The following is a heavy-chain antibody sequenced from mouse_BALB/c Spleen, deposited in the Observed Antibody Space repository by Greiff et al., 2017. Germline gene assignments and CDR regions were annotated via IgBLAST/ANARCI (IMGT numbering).Heavy chain of an antibody. Sequence: EVQLVESGPSLVKPSQTLSLTCSVTGDSITSGYWNWIRKFPGNKLEYMGYISYSGSTYYNPSLKSRISITRDTSKNQYYLHLNSVTTEDTATYYCARSTTVVAYWYFDVWGAGTTVTVSS. D-gene: IGHD1-1*01. J-gene: IGHJ1*01. CDR3: ARSTTVVAYWYFDV. CDR1: GDSITSGY. CDR2: ISYSGST. V-gene: IGHV3-8*02.